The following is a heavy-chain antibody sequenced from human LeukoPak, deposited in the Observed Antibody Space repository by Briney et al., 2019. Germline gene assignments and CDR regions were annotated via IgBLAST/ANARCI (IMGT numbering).Heavy chain of an antibody. J-gene: IGHJ4*02. D-gene: IGHD3-10*01. CDR2: IFHTGST. Sequence: PSETLSLTCTVSGGSVSSGSYYWSWIRQPPGKGLEWIGYIFHTGSTNYNPSLKSRVTISVDTSKNQFSLKLSSVTAADTAVYYCARHIRGAYYYFDYWGQGTLVTVSS. V-gene: IGHV4-61*01. CDR1: GGSVSSGSYY. CDR3: ARHIRGAYYYFDY.